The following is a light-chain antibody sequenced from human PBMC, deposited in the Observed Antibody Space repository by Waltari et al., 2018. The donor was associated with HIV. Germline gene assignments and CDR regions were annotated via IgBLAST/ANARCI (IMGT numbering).Light chain of an antibody. Sequence: SSELTQYPAVSVALGQTVRITCQAYSPTQYSQNWYQQKPGQAPLLILYGKNHYRRSGIPARFSGSASGTTASLTITGAQAEDEADYYCDSRDTNNKHHVFGTGT. V-gene: IGLV3-19*01. CDR3: DSRDTNNKHHV. J-gene: IGLJ1*01. CDR2: GKN. CDR1: SPTQYS.